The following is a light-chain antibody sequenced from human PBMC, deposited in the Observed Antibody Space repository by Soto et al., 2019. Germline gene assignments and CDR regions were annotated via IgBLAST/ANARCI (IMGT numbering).Light chain of an antibody. CDR2: DAS. CDR1: QSVSTTH. CDR3: QQYGGSPLFT. Sequence: EIVLTQSPGTLSLSPGQRATLSCRASQSVSTTHLAWYQQQPRQAPRRLIYDASRRAIGIPDKFSGSGSGTDFTLTISRLEPEDFAVYYCQQYGGSPLFTFGPGTKVDIK. V-gene: IGKV3-20*01. J-gene: IGKJ3*01.